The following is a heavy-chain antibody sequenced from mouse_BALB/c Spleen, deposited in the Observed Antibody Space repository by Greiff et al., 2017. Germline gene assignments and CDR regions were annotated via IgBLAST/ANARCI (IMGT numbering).Heavy chain of an antibody. CDR1: GFNIKDTY. Sequence: EVKLLESGAELVKPGASVKLSCTASGFNIKDTYMHWVKQRPEQGLEWIGRIDPANGNTKYDPKFQGKATITADTSSNTAYLQLSSLTSEDTAVYYCARGDYYGTDYWGQGTTLTVSS. CDR2: IDPANGNT. J-gene: IGHJ2*01. V-gene: IGHV14-3*02. CDR3: ARGDYYGTDY. D-gene: IGHD1-1*01.